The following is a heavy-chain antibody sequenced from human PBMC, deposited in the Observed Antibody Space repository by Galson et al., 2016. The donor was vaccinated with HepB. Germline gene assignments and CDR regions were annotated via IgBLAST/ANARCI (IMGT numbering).Heavy chain of an antibody. V-gene: IGHV4-61*03. CDR1: GGSVSNANYF. CDR3: ARRGARAFDI. J-gene: IGHJ3*02. D-gene: IGHD6-6*01. Sequence: SETLSLTCTVSGGSVSNANYFWSWIRQPPGKGLEWIAYVFYGGMTKYNPSLESRGTMSVDTSKNSFSLNLTAVTAADTAMYFCARRGARAFDIWGQGTMVTVSS. CDR2: VFYGGMT.